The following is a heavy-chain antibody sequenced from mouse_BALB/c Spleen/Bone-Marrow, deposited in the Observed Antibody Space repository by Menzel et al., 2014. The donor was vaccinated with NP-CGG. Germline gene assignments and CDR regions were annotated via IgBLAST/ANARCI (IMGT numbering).Heavy chain of an antibody. D-gene: IGHD3-3*01. CDR3: SLLGDY. Sequence: VQLQQSGAELVKPGASVKLSCKASGYTFTRYYIYWVKQRPGQGLEWIGGINPTTGGTHLNERFKTKATLTVGKSSSTAYMQLSSLTSEDSAVYYCSLLGDYWGQGTTLTVSS. V-gene: IGHV1S81*02. J-gene: IGHJ2*01. CDR2: INPTTGGT. CDR1: GYTFTRYY.